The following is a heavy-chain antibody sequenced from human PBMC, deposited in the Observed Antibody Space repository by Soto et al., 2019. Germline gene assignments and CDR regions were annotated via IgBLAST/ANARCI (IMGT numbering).Heavy chain of an antibody. CDR3: AKAIVVVISPGFYFDY. CDR2: ISGSGGST. Sequence: LRLSCAASGFAFTTSAMSWVRQAPGKGLEWVSGISGSGGSTYYADSVKGRFTISRDNSKNTLYLQMNSLRAEDTAVYYCAKAIVVVISPGFYFDYWGQGTLVTVSS. J-gene: IGHJ4*02. D-gene: IGHD3-22*01. CDR1: GFAFTTSA. V-gene: IGHV3-23*01.